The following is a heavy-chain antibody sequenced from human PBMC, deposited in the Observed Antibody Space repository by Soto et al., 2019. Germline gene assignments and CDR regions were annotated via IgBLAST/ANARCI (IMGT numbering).Heavy chain of an antibody. CDR1: GFTFSSYA. CDR3: AKDLSSGVLRNWFDP. CDR2: IAGSGISS. V-gene: IGHV3-23*01. D-gene: IGHD6-19*01. Sequence: GESLKISCAASGFTFSSYAMTWVRQAPGRGLEWVSSIAGSGISSFYAESVKGRFTISRDNSNNTLYLQMSGLRAEDTAVYYCAKDLSSGVLRNWFDPWGQGTLVTVSS. J-gene: IGHJ5*02.